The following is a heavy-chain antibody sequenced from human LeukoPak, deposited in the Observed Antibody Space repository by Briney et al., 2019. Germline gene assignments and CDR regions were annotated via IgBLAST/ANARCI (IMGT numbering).Heavy chain of an antibody. CDR1: GYSISSGYY. V-gene: IGHV4-38-2*02. D-gene: IGHD6-13*01. J-gene: IGHJ6*03. CDR3: ARDRRSSSSRYYYYMDV. CDR2: INHSGST. Sequence: SETLSLTCTVSGYSISSGYYWGWIRQPPGKGLEWIGSINHSGSTYYSPSLKSRVTISVDTSKNQFSLKLSSVTAADTAVYYCARDRRSSSSRYYYYMDVWGKGTTVTVSS.